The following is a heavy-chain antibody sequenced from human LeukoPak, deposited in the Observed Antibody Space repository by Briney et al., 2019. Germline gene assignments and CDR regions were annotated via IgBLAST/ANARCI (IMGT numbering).Heavy chain of an antibody. Sequence: SETLSLTCTVSSGSISSYYWSWIRQPPGEGLEWIGYIYYSGSTNYNPSLKSRVTISVDTSKNQFSLKLSSVTAADTAVYYCARGYGDYLDYWGQGTLVTVSS. CDR3: ARGYGDYLDY. CDR1: SGSISSYY. CDR2: IYYSGST. D-gene: IGHD4-17*01. J-gene: IGHJ4*02. V-gene: IGHV4-59*01.